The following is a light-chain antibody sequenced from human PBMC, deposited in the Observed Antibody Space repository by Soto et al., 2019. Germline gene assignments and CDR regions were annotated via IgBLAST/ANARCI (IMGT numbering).Light chain of an antibody. CDR2: SNY. V-gene: IGLV1-44*01. J-gene: IGLJ1*01. Sequence: SVLTQAPSASGTPGQRVTISCSGSSSNVGSLSVDWYQHLPGTAPKLLIHSNYQRPSGVPDRFSGSKSGTSASLAISGLQSEDEADYYCAAWDGSLNGLYVFGTGTKLTVL. CDR1: SSNVGSLS. CDR3: AAWDGSLNGLYV.